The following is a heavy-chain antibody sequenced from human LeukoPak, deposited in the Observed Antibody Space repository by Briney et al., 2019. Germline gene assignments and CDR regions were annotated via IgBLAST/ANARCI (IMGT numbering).Heavy chain of an antibody. Sequence: ASVKVSCKASGYTFTNYGISWVRQAPGQGLEWMGWISTYNGNTNYAQNLQGRVTMTTDTSTSTAYMELRSLRSDDTAVYYCARHIAAAPDYFDYWGQGTLVTVSS. V-gene: IGHV1-18*01. D-gene: IGHD6-13*01. J-gene: IGHJ4*02. CDR2: ISTYNGNT. CDR1: GYTFTNYG. CDR3: ARHIAAAPDYFDY.